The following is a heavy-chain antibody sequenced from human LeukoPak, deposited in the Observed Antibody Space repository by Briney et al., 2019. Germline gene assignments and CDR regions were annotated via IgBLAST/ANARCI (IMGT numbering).Heavy chain of an antibody. CDR3: AACYGSGKFYSN. Sequence: WEPLSLTCTVSGGTVSSTTYYWGWIRQPPGEGLEWIGTVYFTGSTSYNPSLKSPPTISVDTCKNQLSLKLSSVTAIDTAVYYCAACYGSGKFYSNWGQGALLAVSS. D-gene: IGHD3-10*01. CDR1: GGTVSSTTYY. V-gene: IGHV4-39*01. CDR2: VYFTGST. J-gene: IGHJ4*02.